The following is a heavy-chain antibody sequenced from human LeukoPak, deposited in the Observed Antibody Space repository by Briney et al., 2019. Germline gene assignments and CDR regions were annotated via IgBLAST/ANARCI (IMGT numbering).Heavy chain of an antibody. D-gene: IGHD6-13*01. CDR3: ARERRQPDAFDI. J-gene: IGHJ3*02. CDR1: GGTFSSYA. Sequence: ASVKVSCKASGGTFSSYAISWVRQAPGQGLEWMGRIIPILGIANYAQKFQGRVTITADKSTSTAYMELSSLRSEDTAVYYCARERRQPDAFDIWGQGTVVTVSS. CDR2: IIPILGIA. V-gene: IGHV1-69*04.